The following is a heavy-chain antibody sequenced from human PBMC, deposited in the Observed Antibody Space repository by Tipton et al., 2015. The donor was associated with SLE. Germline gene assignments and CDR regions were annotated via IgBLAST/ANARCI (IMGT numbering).Heavy chain of an antibody. CDR3: ARGGGILSVTVFDY. Sequence: TLSLTCTVSGGSIRSHSWRWICQPPGKGLEWLGYIFYSGIADYNPSLKSRVTISLDMSNNQLSLNLSSVTAADTATYYCARGGGILSVTVFDYWGQGTLVTVSS. CDR1: GGSIRSHS. J-gene: IGHJ4*02. CDR2: IFYSGIA. V-gene: IGHV4-59*11. D-gene: IGHD4-17*01.